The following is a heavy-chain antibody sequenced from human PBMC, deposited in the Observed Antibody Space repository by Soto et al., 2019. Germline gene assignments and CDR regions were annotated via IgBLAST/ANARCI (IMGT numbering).Heavy chain of an antibody. CDR1: GGSISSCGYY. V-gene: IGHV4-31*03. CDR2: IKYSGST. J-gene: IGHJ6*02. CDR3: ERVLPPPDV. D-gene: IGHD1-26*01. Sequence: QVQLQESGPRLVKPSQTLSLPCTVYGGSISSCGYYWSWIRQHPGKGLEWIGYIKYSGSTYYNPSLMSRVPISVDTSKNQFSLKLSSVTAEDPAVYYCERVLPPPDVWVQGTTVTVSS.